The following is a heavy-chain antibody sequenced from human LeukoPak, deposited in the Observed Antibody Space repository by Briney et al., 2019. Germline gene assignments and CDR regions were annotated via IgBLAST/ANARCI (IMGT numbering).Heavy chain of an antibody. Sequence: PGGSLRLSCAASGFTFSSYAMSWVRQAPGKGLEWVSAISGSGGSTYYADSVKGRFTISRDNSKNTLYLQMNSLRAEDTAVYYCAKDMVRGVIWYYYYGMDVWGQGTTVTVSS. CDR3: AKDMVRGVIWYYYYGMDV. CDR2: ISGSGGST. CDR1: GFTFSSYA. J-gene: IGHJ6*02. D-gene: IGHD3-10*01. V-gene: IGHV3-23*01.